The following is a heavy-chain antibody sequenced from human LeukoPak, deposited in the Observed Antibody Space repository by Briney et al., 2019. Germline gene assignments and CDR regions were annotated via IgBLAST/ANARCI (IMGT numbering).Heavy chain of an antibody. D-gene: IGHD6-13*01. J-gene: IGHJ4*02. CDR1: GFTFSTYA. CDR3: ARDTSANSIDY. V-gene: IGHV3-30-3*01. Sequence: GGSLRLSCAASGFTFSTYAMHWVRQAPGKGLEWVAVISDDESNKYYADSVKGRFTISRDNSKNTLYLQMNSLITEDTAVYYCARDTSANSIDYWGQGTLVTVSS. CDR2: ISDDESNK.